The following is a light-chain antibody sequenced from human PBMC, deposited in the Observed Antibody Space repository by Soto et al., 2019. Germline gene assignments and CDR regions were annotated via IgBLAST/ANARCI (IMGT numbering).Light chain of an antibody. V-gene: IGKV3-11*01. CDR2: DTS. CDR3: QQRSNWPSIT. Sequence: EIVLTQSPATLSLSPGEGATLSCRATQGIGDTLAWYQQKPGQTPRLLIYDTSIRATGIPARFSGSGSGTDFTLTISSLEPEDFAVYYCQQRSNWPSITFGQGTRLEIK. J-gene: IGKJ5*01. CDR1: QGIGDT.